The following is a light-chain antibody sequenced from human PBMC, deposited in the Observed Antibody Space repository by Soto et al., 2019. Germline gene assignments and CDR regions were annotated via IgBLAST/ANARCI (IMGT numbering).Light chain of an antibody. CDR3: QQYGGSPQT. V-gene: IGKV3-20*01. J-gene: IGKJ2*01. CDR2: GAS. Sequence: EIVLTQSPGTLSLSLGERATLSCRASQSVSSKLAWYQQKPGQAPRVLIYGASSRATGIPDRFGGSGSGTYFTLTISRLEPEEFAVYYCQQYGGSPQTFGKGTKLEI. CDR1: QSVSSK.